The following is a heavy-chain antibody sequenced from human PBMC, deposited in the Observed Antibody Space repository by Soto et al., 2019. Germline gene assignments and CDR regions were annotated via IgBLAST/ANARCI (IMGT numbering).Heavy chain of an antibody. D-gene: IGHD5-12*01. CDR2: IYYSGST. Sequence: ETLSLTCTVSGGSISSYYWSWIRQPPGKGLEWIGYIYYSGSTNYNPSLKSRVTISVDTSKNQFSLKLSSVTAADTAVYYCARNNGYDWDNRWFDPWGQGTLVTVSS. V-gene: IGHV4-59*01. CDR3: ARNNGYDWDNRWFDP. J-gene: IGHJ5*02. CDR1: GGSISSYY.